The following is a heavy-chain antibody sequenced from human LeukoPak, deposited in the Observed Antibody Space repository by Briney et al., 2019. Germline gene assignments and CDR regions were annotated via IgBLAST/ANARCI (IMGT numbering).Heavy chain of an antibody. V-gene: IGHV1-18*01. D-gene: IGHD3-9*01. CDR1: GYTFTSYG. CDR3: ARCLLTGYSIY. J-gene: IGHJ4*02. Sequence: GASVKVSFKTSGYTFTSYGISWVRQAPGQGLEWMGWISGSTGNTKYAQRLQGRVTMTTDTSTSTAYMELRSLRSDDTAVYYCARCLLTGYSIYWGQGTLVTVSS. CDR2: ISGSTGNT.